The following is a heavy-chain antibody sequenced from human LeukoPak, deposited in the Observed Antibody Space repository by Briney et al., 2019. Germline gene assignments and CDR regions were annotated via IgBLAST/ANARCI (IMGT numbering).Heavy chain of an antibody. D-gene: IGHD3-22*01. Sequence: SETLSLTCAVYGGSFSGYYWSWIRQPPGKGLEWIGEINHSGSTNYNPSLKSRVTISVDTSKNQFSLKLNSVTAADTAMYYCARYSGYYLSYFDYWGQGTLVTVSS. CDR2: INHSGST. J-gene: IGHJ4*02. V-gene: IGHV4-34*01. CDR3: ARYSGYYLSYFDY. CDR1: GGSFSGYY.